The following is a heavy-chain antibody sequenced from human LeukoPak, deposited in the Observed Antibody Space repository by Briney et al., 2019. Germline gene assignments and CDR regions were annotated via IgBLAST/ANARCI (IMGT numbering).Heavy chain of an antibody. D-gene: IGHD3-3*01. CDR3: ARHESHITIFGVIYYYGMDV. Sequence: ASVKVSCKASGYTFTGYYMHWVRQAPGQGLEWMGWINPNSGGTNYAQKFQGRVTMTRDTSISTAYMELSRLRSDDTAVYYCARHESHITIFGVIYYYGMDVWGQGTTVTVSS. CDR2: INPNSGGT. J-gene: IGHJ6*02. V-gene: IGHV1-2*02. CDR1: GYTFTGYY.